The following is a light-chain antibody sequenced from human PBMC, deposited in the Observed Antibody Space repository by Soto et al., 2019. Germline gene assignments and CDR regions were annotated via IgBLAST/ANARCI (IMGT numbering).Light chain of an antibody. J-gene: IGKJ3*01. CDR1: QSVSSY. V-gene: IGKV3-11*01. CDR2: DAS. Sequence: EIVLTQSPATLSLSPGERATLSCRASQSVSSYLAWYQQKPGQAPRLLIYDASNRATDIPARFSGSGSGTDFTPTISSLAPEDFAVYYCQQRSNWPGTFGPGTKVDIK. CDR3: QQRSNWPGT.